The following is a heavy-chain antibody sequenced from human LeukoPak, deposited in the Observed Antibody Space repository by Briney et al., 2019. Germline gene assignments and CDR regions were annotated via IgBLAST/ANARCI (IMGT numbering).Heavy chain of an antibody. Sequence: SETLSLTCSVSGDSISSYYWSWIRQPAGKGLEWIGRIYPNKGRTDDNPSLKSRVTMSLDTSKNQWSLKLRSVTAADTAVYYCARDVHGRSLDTWGRGTLVTVSS. CDR3: ARDVHGRSLDT. CDR2: IYPNKGRT. V-gene: IGHV4-4*07. J-gene: IGHJ5*02. CDR1: GDSISSYY.